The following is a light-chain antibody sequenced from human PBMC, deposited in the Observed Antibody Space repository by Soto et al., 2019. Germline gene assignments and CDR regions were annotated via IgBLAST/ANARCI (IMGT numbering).Light chain of an antibody. V-gene: IGKV1-39*01. CDR2: AAS. J-gene: IGKJ1*01. CDR1: QSISNY. CDR3: QQRYSMTRT. Sequence: DIKMTQSPYSLSASVGDRVTTTRRASQSISNYLQWYQQKSGQDPKLLVYAASSLHSGVPSRFSGSGSGTDFNLTISSLQTEDLATYLCQQRYSMTRTFGQGTKVDIK.